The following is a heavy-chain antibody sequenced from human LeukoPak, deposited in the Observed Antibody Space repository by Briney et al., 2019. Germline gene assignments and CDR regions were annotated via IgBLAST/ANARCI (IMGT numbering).Heavy chain of an antibody. V-gene: IGHV4-4*07. CDR3: ARTLRYCSSTSCYYCYYYMDV. J-gene: IGHJ6*03. CDR2: IYTSGST. D-gene: IGHD2-2*01. CDR1: GGSISSYY. Sequence: SETLSLTCTVSGGSISSYYWSWIRQPAGKGLEWIGRIYTSGSTNYNPSLKSRVTMSVDTSKNQFSLKLSSVTAADTAVYYCARTLRYCSSTSCYYCYYYMDVWGKGTTVTVSS.